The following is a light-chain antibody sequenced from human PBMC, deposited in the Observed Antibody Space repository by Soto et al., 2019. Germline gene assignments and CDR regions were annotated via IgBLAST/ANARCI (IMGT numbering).Light chain of an antibody. Sequence: QSALTQPRSVSGSPGQSVTISCTGTSSDVGGYNYVSWYQQHPGKAPKLMIYDVSKRPSGVPDRFSGSKSGNTASLTISGLQAEDEADYSCCSYAGSYTFHVVFGGGTKLTVL. J-gene: IGLJ2*01. CDR3: CSYAGSYTFHVV. V-gene: IGLV2-11*01. CDR1: SSDVGGYNY. CDR2: DVS.